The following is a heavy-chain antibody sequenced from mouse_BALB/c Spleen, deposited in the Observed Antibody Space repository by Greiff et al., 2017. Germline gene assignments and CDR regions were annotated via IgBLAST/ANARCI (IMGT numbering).Heavy chain of an antibody. CDR1: GYSITSDYA. D-gene: IGHD1-2*01. CDR2: ISYSGST. CDR3: ATATSRDY. V-gene: IGHV3-2*02. Sequence: EVQGVESGPGLVKPSQSLSLTCTVTGYSITSDYAWNWIRQFPGNKLEWMGYISYSGSTSYNPSLKSRISITRDTSKNQFFLQLNSVTTEDTATYYCATATSRDYWGQGTSVTVSS. J-gene: IGHJ4*01.